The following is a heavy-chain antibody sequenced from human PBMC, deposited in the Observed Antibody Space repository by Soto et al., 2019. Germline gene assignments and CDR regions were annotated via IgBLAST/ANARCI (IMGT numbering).Heavy chain of an antibody. Sequence: GGSLRLSCAASGFTFSNYDMHWVRQVTGKGLEWVSGITTAGDTYYPGSVKGRFTISREKAKNSLYLQMNSLSAGDTAVYYCARELHGGSYGMDFWGQGTTVTVSS. CDR2: ITTAGDT. J-gene: IGHJ6*02. CDR3: ARELHGGSYGMDF. CDR1: GFTFSNYD. V-gene: IGHV3-13*01.